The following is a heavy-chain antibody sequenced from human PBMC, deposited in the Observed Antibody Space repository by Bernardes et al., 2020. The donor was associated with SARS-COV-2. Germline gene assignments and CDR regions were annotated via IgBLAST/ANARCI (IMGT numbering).Heavy chain of an antibody. V-gene: IGHV1-18*04. CDR2: ISAYNGDT. D-gene: IGHD6-13*01. Sequence: ASVEVSCKASGYTFTSYGISWVRQAPGQGLEWMGWISAYNGDTNYAQKLQDRVTMTTDTSTSTAYMELRSLRSDDTAVYYCARDASSWSYYYYGMDIWGQGTTVTVSS. CDR1: GYTFTSYG. J-gene: IGHJ6*02. CDR3: ARDASSWSYYYYGMDI.